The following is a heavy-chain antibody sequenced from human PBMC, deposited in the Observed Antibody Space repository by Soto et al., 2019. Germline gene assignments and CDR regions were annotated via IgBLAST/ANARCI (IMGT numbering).Heavy chain of an antibody. CDR3: ARTAYDYSPFDY. D-gene: IGHD4-4*01. J-gene: IGHJ4*02. CDR2: IYSGASGGT. CDR1: GFIVSSNY. Sequence: PGGSLRLSCAASGFIVSSNYMSWVRQAPGKGLEWLSAIYSGASGGTYYADSVKGRFFISRDNTKNTLYLQMNSLRAEDTAVYYCARTAYDYSPFDYWGQGTLVTVSS. V-gene: IGHV3-66*01.